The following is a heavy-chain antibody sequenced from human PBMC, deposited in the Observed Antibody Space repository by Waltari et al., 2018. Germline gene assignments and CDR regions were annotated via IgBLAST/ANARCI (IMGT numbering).Heavy chain of an antibody. J-gene: IGHJ4*02. V-gene: IGHV3-48*03. CDR2: ISSSGSTI. D-gene: IGHD3-9*01. CDR3: ARDDILTGYLN. Sequence: EVQLVESGGGLVQPGGSLRLSCAASGFTFSSYEMTWVRQAPGKGLEWVSYISSSGSTIYYADSVKGRFTISRDNAKNSLYLQMNSLRAEDTAVYYCARDDILTGYLNWGQGTLVTVSS. CDR1: GFTFSSYE.